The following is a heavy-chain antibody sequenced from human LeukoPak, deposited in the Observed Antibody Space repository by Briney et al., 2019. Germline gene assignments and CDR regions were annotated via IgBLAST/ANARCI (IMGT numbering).Heavy chain of an antibody. J-gene: IGHJ5*02. CDR3: ARDLILGYCSGGSCSSKNWLDP. CDR2: TYYRSKWFN. CDR1: GNSVSSNTAA. V-gene: IGHV6-1*01. D-gene: IGHD2-15*01. Sequence: SQTLSLTCAISGNSVSSNTAAWTWIRQSPSRGLEWLGRTYYRSKWFNDYALSVRSRITINADTSKNQFSLQLSSVTPEDTAVYYCARDLILGYCSGGSCSSKNWLDPWGQGTLVTVSS.